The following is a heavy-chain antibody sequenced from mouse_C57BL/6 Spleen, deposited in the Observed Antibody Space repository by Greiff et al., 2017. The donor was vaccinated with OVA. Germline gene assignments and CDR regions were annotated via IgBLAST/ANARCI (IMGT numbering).Heavy chain of an antibody. CDR3: ARERGTTVVAPFDD. CDR2: IHPSSGST. D-gene: IGHD1-1*01. CDR1: GYTFTSYW. J-gene: IGHJ2*01. V-gene: IGHV1-64*01. Sequence: QVQLQQPGAELVKPGASVKLSCKASGYTFTSYWMHWVKQRPGQGLEWIGMIHPSSGSTNYNEKFKSKATLTVDKSSSTAYIQLRSLTSEDDAVDYCARERGTTVVAPFDDWGKGTTLTVSS.